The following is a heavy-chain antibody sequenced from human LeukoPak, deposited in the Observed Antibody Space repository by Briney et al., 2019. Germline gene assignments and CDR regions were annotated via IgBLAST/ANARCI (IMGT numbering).Heavy chain of an antibody. J-gene: IGHJ4*02. D-gene: IGHD3-3*01. CDR2: FYHGGSS. CDR3: ARLPGDFWSAYYADS. V-gene: IGHV4-38-2*02. Sequence: SETLSLTCTVSGYSITSGYFWGWIRQPPGKGLELIGTFYHGGSSYSHPSLQSRVTISVDTSKNQFSLKLISMTAADTAVYYCARLPGDFWSAYYADSWGQGTLVTVSS. CDR1: GYSITSGYF.